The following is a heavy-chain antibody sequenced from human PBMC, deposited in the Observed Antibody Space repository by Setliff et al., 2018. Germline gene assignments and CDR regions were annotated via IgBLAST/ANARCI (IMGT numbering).Heavy chain of an antibody. CDR1: GNTLTNSF. Sequence: ASVKVSCKASGNTLTNSFLHCVRQAPGQGLEWMAVINPSDGGSAFAQKFQGRLTMTTDTSTSTAYMELRSLRSDDTAVYYCARVYTLTIPPDYWGQGTLVTVSS. D-gene: IGHD4-17*01. J-gene: IGHJ4*02. CDR3: ARVYTLTIPPDY. CDR2: INPSDGGS. V-gene: IGHV1-46*01.